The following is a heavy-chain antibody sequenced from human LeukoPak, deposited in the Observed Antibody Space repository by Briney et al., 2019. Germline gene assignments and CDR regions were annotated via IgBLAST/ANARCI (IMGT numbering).Heavy chain of an antibody. CDR3: AREEPYGSLDY. CDR1: GFTFSDYY. V-gene: IGHV3-11*01. D-gene: IGHD3-10*01. CDR2: ISSSGSTI. Sequence: GGSLRLSCAASGFTFSDYYMSWIRQAPGKGLEWVSYISSSGSTIYYADSVKGRFTISRDNAKNSPYLQMNSLRAEDTAVYYCAREEPYGSLDYWGQGTLVTVSS. J-gene: IGHJ4*02.